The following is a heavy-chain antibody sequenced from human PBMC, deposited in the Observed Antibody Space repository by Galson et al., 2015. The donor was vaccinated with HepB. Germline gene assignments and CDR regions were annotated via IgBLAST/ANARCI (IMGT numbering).Heavy chain of an antibody. V-gene: IGHV3-23*01. CDR1: GFTFSSYA. CDR2: ISGRGGNT. Sequence: SLRLSCAASGFTFSSYAMSWVRQAPGKGLEWVSSISGRGGNTYYADSVKGRFTISRDNSKKMGYLQMNRLRAEDTALYYCGKDPVRASYRPYGMDFWGQGTTVTVSS. J-gene: IGHJ6*02. D-gene: IGHD5-18*01. CDR3: GKDPVRASYRPYGMDF.